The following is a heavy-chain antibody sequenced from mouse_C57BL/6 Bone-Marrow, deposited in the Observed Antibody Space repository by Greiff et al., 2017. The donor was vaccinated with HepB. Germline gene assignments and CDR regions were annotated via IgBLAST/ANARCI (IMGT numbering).Heavy chain of an antibody. CDR2: IYPGSGNT. Sequence: VKLVESGAELVRPGASVKLSCKASGYTFTDYYINWVKQRPGQGLEWIARIYPGSGNTYYNEKFKGKATLTAEKSSSTAYMQLSSLTSEDSAVYFCAREGSGDFDYWGQGTTLTVSS. CDR3: AREGSGDFDY. V-gene: IGHV1-76*01. J-gene: IGHJ2*01. D-gene: IGHD3-2*02. CDR1: GYTFTDYY.